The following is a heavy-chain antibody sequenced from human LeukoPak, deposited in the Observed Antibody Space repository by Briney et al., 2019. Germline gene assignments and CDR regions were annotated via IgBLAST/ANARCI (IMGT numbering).Heavy chain of an antibody. V-gene: IGHV1-46*01. J-gene: IGHJ4*02. Sequence: ASVTVSCTASGYILTIYYMHWVRQAPGQGLEWMGLINPSGGSTDYAQKFQGRVTITRDKSTSTVYMELNSLRSEDTALYYCARTYCGGDCNNRYFDYWGQGTLVTVSS. CDR2: INPSGGST. CDR3: ARTYCGGDCNNRYFDY. CDR1: GYILTIYY. D-gene: IGHD2-21*02.